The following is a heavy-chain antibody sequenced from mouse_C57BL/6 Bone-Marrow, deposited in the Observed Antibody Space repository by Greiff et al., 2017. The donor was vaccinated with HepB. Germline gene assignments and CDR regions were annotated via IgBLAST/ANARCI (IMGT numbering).Heavy chain of an antibody. D-gene: IGHD1-1*01. V-gene: IGHV1-72*01. CDR1: GYTFTSYW. CDR3: ASLVTTVVPFDY. J-gene: IGHJ2*01. CDR2: IDPNSGGT. Sequence: QVHVKQPGAELVKPGASVKLSCKASGYTFTSYWMHWVKQRPGRGLEWIGRIDPNSGGTKYNEKFKSKATLTVDKPSSTAYMQLSSLTSEDSAVYYCASLVTTVVPFDYWGQGTTLTVSS.